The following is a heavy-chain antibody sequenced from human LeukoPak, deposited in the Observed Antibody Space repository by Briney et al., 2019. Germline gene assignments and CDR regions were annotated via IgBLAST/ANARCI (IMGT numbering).Heavy chain of an antibody. V-gene: IGHV4-59*01. Sequence: PSETLSLTCTVSGGSISSYYWGSIRQPPGKGLGWIGYIYYSGSTNSNPSLKSRVTISVDTSKNQFSLKLSSVTAADTAVYYCARAMHRKSGDYFDYWGQGTLVTVSS. J-gene: IGHJ4*02. CDR2: IYYSGST. CDR3: ARAMHRKSGDYFDY. D-gene: IGHD1-14*01. CDR1: GGSISSYY.